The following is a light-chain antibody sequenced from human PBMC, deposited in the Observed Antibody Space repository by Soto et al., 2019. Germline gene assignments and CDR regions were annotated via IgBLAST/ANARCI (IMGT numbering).Light chain of an antibody. J-gene: IGKJ2*01. CDR2: GSS. V-gene: IGKV3-15*01. Sequence: DIVMTQSPVTLSVSPGERATLSCRASQSVSSNLAWYQQKPGQSPRLLLYGSSTRATGIPARCRVSGSGTEFTLTISSLQSEDFAVYYCQQYNNWPHTFGQGTNLKIK. CDR3: QQYNNWPHT. CDR1: QSVSSN.